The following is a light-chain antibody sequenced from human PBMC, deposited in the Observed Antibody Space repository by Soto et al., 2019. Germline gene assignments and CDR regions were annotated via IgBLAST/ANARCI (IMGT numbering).Light chain of an antibody. CDR1: SSDFGNYNL. CDR2: EVS. Sequence: QSVLTQPASVSGSPGQSITISRTGTSSDFGNYNLVSWYQQHPGKVPKLMIYEVSNRPSGVSNRFSGSKSGNTASLTISGLQAEDEADYYCSSYTSSSTVVFGGGTKVTVL. J-gene: IGLJ2*01. V-gene: IGLV2-14*02. CDR3: SSYTSSSTVV.